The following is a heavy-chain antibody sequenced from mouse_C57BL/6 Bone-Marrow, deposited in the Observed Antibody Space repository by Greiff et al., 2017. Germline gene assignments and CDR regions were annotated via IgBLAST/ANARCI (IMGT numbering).Heavy chain of an antibody. CDR2: ISDGGSYT. J-gene: IGHJ4*01. CDR1: GFTFSSYA. Sequence: EVQLKESGGGLVKPGGSLKLSCAASGFTFSSYAMSWVRQTPEKRLEWVATISDGGSYTYYPDNVKGRFTISRDNAKNNRYLQMSHLKSEDTAMYYCARDRDYGSSYDAMDYWGQGTSVTVSS. V-gene: IGHV5-4*01. CDR3: ARDRDYGSSYDAMDY. D-gene: IGHD1-1*01.